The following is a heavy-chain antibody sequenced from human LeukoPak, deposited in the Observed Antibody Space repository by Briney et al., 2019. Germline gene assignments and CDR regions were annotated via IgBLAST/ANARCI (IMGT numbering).Heavy chain of an antibody. CDR1: GGTFSSYA. J-gene: IGHJ4*02. CDR3: ARDRDLGIVGAHFDY. D-gene: IGHD1-26*01. CDR2: IIPILGIA. V-gene: IGHV1-69*04. Sequence: GSSVKVSCKASGGTFSSYAISWVRQAPGQGLEWMGRIIPILGIANYAQKFQGRVTITADKSTSTAYMELSSLRSEDTAVYYCARDRDLGIVGAHFDYRGQGTLVTVSS.